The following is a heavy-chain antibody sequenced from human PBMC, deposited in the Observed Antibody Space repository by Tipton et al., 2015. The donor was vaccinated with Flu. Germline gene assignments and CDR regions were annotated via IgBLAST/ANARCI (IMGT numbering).Heavy chain of an antibody. CDR2: IYTSGST. J-gene: IGHJ5*02. Sequence: LRLSCTVSGGSISSGSYYWSWIRQPAGKGLEWIGRIYTSGSTNYNPSLKSRVTISVDTSKNQFSLKLSSVTATDTALYYCARHERGVSTFPWGQGTLVTVSS. D-gene: IGHD5/OR15-5a*01. V-gene: IGHV4-61*02. CDR3: ARHERGVSTFP. CDR1: GGSISSGSYY.